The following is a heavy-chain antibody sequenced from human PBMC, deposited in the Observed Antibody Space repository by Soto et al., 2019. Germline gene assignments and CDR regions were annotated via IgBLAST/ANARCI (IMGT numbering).Heavy chain of an antibody. CDR1: GYTPTELS. D-gene: IGHD2-2*01. J-gene: IGHJ3*02. CDR3: ATLGYCSSTSCYDAFDI. CDR2: FDPEDGET. V-gene: IGHV1-24*01. Sequence: ASVKVSCKVSGYTPTELSMHWVRQAPGKGLEWMGGFDPEDGETIYAQKFQGRVTMTEDTSTDTAYMELSSLRSEDTAVYYCATLGYCSSTSCYDAFDIWGQGTMVTVSS.